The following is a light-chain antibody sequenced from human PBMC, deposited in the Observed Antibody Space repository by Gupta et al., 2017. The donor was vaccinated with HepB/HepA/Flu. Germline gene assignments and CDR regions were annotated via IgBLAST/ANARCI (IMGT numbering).Light chain of an antibody. CDR3: NQALETPLT. V-gene: IGKV2-28*01. CDR2: LGS. J-gene: IGKJ4*01. CDR1: RILFNSNGYDY. Sequence: IWIPQSPLSLLFTPGEPASISCRSSRILFNSNGYDYLDWYVQKPGQSPLVLIYLGSKRAPGVPDRFSGSGSGTDFTLKISRVAAEDVGVYYCNQALETPLTFGGGTKVEIK.